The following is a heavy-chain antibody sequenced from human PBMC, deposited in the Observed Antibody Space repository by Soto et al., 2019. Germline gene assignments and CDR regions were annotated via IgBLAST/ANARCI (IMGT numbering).Heavy chain of an antibody. V-gene: IGHV4-4*02. J-gene: IGHJ5*02. Sequence: SETLSLTXAVSGGSISSSNWWSWVRQPPGKGLEWIGEIYHSGSTNYNPSLKSRVTISVDKSKNQFSLKLSSVTAADTAVYYCARDPGYSSSWFVGWFDPWGQGTLVTVSS. D-gene: IGHD6-13*01. CDR3: ARDPGYSSSWFVGWFDP. CDR1: GGSISSSNW. CDR2: IYHSGST.